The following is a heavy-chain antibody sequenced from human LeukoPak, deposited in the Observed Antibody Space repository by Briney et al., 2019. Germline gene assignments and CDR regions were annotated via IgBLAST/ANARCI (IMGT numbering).Heavy chain of an antibody. Sequence: GGSLRLSCAPSGFTFSSFGMHWVRQAPGKGLEWVAFIRYDGSDKYYADSVKGRFTVSRDNSKNTLYLQMNSLRAEDTAVYYCAKDREAWGAAAGGSWGQGTLVTVSS. D-gene: IGHD6-13*01. J-gene: IGHJ5*02. CDR3: AKDREAWGAAAGGS. CDR2: IRYDGSDK. CDR1: GFTFSSFG. V-gene: IGHV3-30*02.